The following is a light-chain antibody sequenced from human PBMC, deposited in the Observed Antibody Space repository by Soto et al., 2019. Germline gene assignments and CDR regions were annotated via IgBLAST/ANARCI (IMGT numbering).Light chain of an antibody. J-gene: IGLJ2*01. Sequence: SYELTQPPSVSVAPGKTARITCGGDNVGSKNVHWYQQKPGQAPVVLIYYDSDRPSGIPERFSGSNSGNTATLTISSVEAGDEADYYCQAWDGSSDHVLFGGGTKLTVL. CDR1: NVGSKN. V-gene: IGLV3-21*04. CDR2: YDS. CDR3: QAWDGSSDHVL.